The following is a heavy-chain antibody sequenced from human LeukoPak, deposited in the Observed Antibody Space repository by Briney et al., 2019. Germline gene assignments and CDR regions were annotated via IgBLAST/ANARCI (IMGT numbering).Heavy chain of an antibody. CDR2: MNPNSGNT. J-gene: IGHJ4*02. V-gene: IGHV1-8*03. CDR1: GYTFTGYY. Sequence: ASVKVSCKASGYTFTGYYMHWVRQATGQGLEWMGWMNPNSGNTGYAQKFQGRVTITRNTSISTAYMELSSLRSEDTAVYYCARDTAMVTFLFDYWGQGTLVTVSS. D-gene: IGHD5-18*01. CDR3: ARDTAMVTFLFDY.